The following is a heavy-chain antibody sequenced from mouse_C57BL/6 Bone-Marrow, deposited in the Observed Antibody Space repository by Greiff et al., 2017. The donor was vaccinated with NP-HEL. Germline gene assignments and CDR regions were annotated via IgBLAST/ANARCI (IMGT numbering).Heavy chain of an antibody. V-gene: IGHV5-6*02. D-gene: IGHD1-1*01. CDR2: ISSGGSYT. J-gene: IGHJ1*03. CDR3: ASRPPYYYGSSYRWYFDV. Sequence: EVKLVESGGDLVKPGGSLKLSCAASGFTFSSYGMSWVRQTPDKRLEWVATISSGGSYTYYPDSVKGRFTISRDNAKNTLYLQMSSLKSEDTAMYYCASRPPYYYGSSYRWYFDVWGTGTTVTVSS. CDR1: GFTFSSYG.